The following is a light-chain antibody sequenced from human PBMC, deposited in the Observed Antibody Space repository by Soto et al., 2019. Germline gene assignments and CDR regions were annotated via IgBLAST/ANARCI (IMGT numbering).Light chain of an antibody. CDR3: QQYNNWPPWT. CDR2: GAS. CDR1: QSVSSN. J-gene: IGKJ1*01. V-gene: IGKV3-15*01. Sequence: EIVMTQSPATLYVSPGERATLSGRASQSVSSNLAWYQQKPGQAPSLIIYGASTRATGIPARFSGSGSGTEYTLTFSSLQSEDFAVYYCQQYNNWPPWTFGQGTKVAIK.